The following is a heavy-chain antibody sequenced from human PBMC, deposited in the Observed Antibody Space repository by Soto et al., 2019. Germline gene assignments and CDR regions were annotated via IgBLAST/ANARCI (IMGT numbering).Heavy chain of an antibody. D-gene: IGHD2-15*01. CDR1: GVTFSNYW. V-gene: IGHV3-7*02. CDR3: AGGLAALDY. CDR2: INHDEREQ. J-gene: IGHJ4*02. Sequence: EVQLVESGGGLVQPGGSLRLSCAASGVTFSNYWMTWVRQAPGKGLEWVANINHDEREQYFVDSVKGRFTISRDNAKNSVFLQMNSLRAEDTAVYYCAGGLAALDYWGQGTLVTVSS.